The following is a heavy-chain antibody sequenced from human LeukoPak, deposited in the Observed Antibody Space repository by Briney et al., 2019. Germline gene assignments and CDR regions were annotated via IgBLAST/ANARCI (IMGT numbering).Heavy chain of an antibody. D-gene: IGHD3-22*01. J-gene: IGHJ5*02. CDR1: GGSISSNSFY. CDR2: MYYSGST. CDR3: ARPYYYDSRIDP. Sequence: SETLSLTCTVSGGSISSNSFYWGWIRQPPGKGPEWIAYMYYSGSTYYNPSLKSRVTMSADTSKNQLSLKLSSVTAADTAVYYCARPYYYDSRIDPWGQGILVTVSS. V-gene: IGHV4-30-4*08.